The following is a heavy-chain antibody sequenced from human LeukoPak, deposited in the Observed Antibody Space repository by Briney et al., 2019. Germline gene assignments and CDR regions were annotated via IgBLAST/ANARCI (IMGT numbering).Heavy chain of an antibody. CDR3: ARRGSGSYSPFYS. CDR1: DGSISNYY. Sequence: SETLSLTCTISDGSISNYYWIWIRQPPGKGLEWVGYISYSGTTKYNPSLKSRVTISLDTAENQFSLELSSVTAADTAVYYCARRGSGSYSPFYSWGQGTLVTVSS. D-gene: IGHD3-10*01. CDR2: ISYSGTT. J-gene: IGHJ4*02. V-gene: IGHV4-59*12.